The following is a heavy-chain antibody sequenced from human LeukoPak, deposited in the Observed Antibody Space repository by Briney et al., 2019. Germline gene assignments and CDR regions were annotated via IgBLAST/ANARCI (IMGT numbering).Heavy chain of an antibody. CDR1: GDSVSGNSAT. J-gene: IGHJ4*02. Sequence: SQTLSLTCAISGDSVSGNSATWNWIRQSPSRGLEWLGRTYYRSKWVNDYAVSVKSRVTINTDTSKNQVSLQLNSVTPEDTAVYYCARGALYGSAPLDCWGQGTLVTVSS. V-gene: IGHV6-1*01. CDR3: ARGALYGSAPLDC. D-gene: IGHD3-10*01. CDR2: TYYRSKWVN.